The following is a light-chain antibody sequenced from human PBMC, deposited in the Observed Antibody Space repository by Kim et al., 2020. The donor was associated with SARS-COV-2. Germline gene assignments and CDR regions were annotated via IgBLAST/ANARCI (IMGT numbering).Light chain of an antibody. V-gene: IGLV3-1*01. CDR1: RLGDKY. CDR3: QAWDSSTAV. J-gene: IGLJ3*02. Sequence: VYPGQPASITCSGDRLGDKYACWYQPRPGQSPVLVIYQDSKRPSGIPERFSGSNSGNTATLTISGTQAMDEADYYCQAWDSSTAVFGGGTQLTVL. CDR2: QDS.